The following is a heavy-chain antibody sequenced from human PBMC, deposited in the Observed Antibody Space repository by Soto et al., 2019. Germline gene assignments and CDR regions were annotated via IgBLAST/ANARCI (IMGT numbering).Heavy chain of an antibody. CDR1: GFSFSTYD. Sequence: PGGSLRLSCAASGFSFSTYDMNWVHQAPGKGLEWVSYISGGSSRIFYADSVKGRFTISRDNAKNSLYLQMNSLRDEDTGVYYCARVIYGGWSTIKDYYYYAMDVWGQGTTVTVSS. CDR3: ARVIYGGWSTIKDYYYYAMDV. V-gene: IGHV3-48*02. D-gene: IGHD5-12*01. J-gene: IGHJ6*02. CDR2: ISGGSSRI.